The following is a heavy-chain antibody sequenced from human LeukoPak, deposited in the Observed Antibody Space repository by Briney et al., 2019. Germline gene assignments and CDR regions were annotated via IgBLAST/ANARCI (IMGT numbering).Heavy chain of an antibody. CDR2: IGGSSTSI. Sequence: GGSLRLSCAASGFTFSTYSMNWVRQAPGKGLEWVSSIGGSSTSIYYAGSVKGRFTISRDNAKNSLYLQMNSLGAEDTAVYYCAREEGKQQMEAFDYWGQGTLVTVS. CDR3: AREEGKQQMEAFDY. D-gene: IGHD6-13*01. V-gene: IGHV3-21*01. CDR1: GFTFSTYS. J-gene: IGHJ4*02.